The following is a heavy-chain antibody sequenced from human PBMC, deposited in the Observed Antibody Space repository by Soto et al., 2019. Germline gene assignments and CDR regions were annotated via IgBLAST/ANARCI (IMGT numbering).Heavy chain of an antibody. J-gene: IGHJ4*02. CDR1: GFTFSRFE. D-gene: IGHD2-15*01. CDR3: TRAAWCPYLSFY. V-gene: IGHV3-48*03. CDR2: FSSSGSTA. Sequence: PGGSLRLSCAASGFTFSRFELHWVRQATGKGLEWISYFSSSGSTAYYASSVEGRFTISRDNANNSVYLQRDSLRAEDTALYYCTRAAWCPYLSFYWGQGALVTVSS.